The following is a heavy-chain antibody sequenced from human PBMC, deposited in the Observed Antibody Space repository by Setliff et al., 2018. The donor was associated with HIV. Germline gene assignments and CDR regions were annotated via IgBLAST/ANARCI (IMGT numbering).Heavy chain of an antibody. CDR2: INHSGST. CDR3: AGGPGTTSIDY. J-gene: IGHJ4*02. CDR1: GESFSGYF. D-gene: IGHD1-26*01. Sequence: SETLSLTCAVYGESFSGYFWSWIRQPPGKGLEWIGEINHSGSTNYNMSLWSRVTISLDASRNQFSLELISVTAADTAVYYCAGGPGTTSIDYWAQGTLVTVSS. V-gene: IGHV4-34*01.